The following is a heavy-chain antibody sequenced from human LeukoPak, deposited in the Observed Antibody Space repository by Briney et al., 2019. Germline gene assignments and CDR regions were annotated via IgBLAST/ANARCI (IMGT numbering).Heavy chain of an antibody. J-gene: IGHJ4*02. CDR3: ARVRGADLDY. D-gene: IGHD4/OR15-4a*01. CDR1: GGSISTHY. CDR2: VYYSGST. Sequence: SETLSLTCTVSGGSISTHYWSWIRQLPGKGLEWIGYVYYSGSTNYNPSLKSRVTISVDTSKNQFSLNLSSVTAADTAVYFCARVRGADLDYWGQGTLVTVSS. V-gene: IGHV4-59*11.